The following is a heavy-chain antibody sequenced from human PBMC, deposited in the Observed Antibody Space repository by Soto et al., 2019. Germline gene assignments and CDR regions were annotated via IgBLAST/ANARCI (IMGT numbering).Heavy chain of an antibody. V-gene: IGHV1-3*01. Sequence: QVQLVQSGAEVKKPGASVKVSCKASGYTFTSYAMHWVRQAPGQRLEWRGWINVGNGNTKYSQRFQGRVTITRDTSASTAYMELSSLRSEDTAVYYCARASIIATFDYWGQGTLVTVSS. CDR2: INVGNGNT. D-gene: IGHD3-10*01. CDR1: GYTFTSYA. J-gene: IGHJ4*02. CDR3: ARASIIATFDY.